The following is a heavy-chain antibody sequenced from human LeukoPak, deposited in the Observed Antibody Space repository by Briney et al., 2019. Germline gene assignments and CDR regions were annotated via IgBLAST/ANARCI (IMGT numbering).Heavy chain of an antibody. D-gene: IGHD4-17*01. Sequence: PGGSLRLSCAASGFTFSTYAMSWVRQVPAKGLEWVSAISTTTYYADFVKGRFTISRDNSKNTLYLQMNSLRAEDTAVYYCAKPIGPRYGDYHNSCFDSWGQGTLVTVSS. CDR1: GFTFSTYA. CDR3: AKPIGPRYGDYHNSCFDS. J-gene: IGHJ5*01. CDR2: ISTTT. V-gene: IGHV3-23*01.